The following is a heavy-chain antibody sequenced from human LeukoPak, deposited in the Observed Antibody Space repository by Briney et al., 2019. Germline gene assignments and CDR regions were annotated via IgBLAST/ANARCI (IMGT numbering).Heavy chain of an antibody. CDR1: GFTFSSYA. V-gene: IGHV3-64*01. Sequence: GGSPRLSCAASGFTFSSYAMHWVRQAPGKGLEYVSAISSNGDSTYYANSVKGRFTISRDNAKNSLYLQMNSLRAEDTGVYYCARRVAVADNYFDYWGQGTLVTVSS. CDR3: ARRVAVADNYFDY. CDR2: ISSNGDST. D-gene: IGHD6-19*01. J-gene: IGHJ4*02.